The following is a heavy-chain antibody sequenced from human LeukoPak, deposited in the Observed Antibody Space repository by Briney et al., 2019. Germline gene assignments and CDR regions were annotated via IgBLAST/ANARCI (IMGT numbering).Heavy chain of an antibody. Sequence: SQTLSLTCTVSGGSISSGGYYWSWIRQHPGKGLEWIGYIYYSGSTYYNPSLKSRVTISVDTSKNQFSLKLSSVTAADTAVYYCARGKRPSGSYPPKRNTRAYYFDYWGQGTLVTVSS. CDR1: GGSISSGGYY. V-gene: IGHV4-31*03. D-gene: IGHD1-26*01. CDR2: IYYSGST. CDR3: ARGKRPSGSYPPKRNTRAYYFDY. J-gene: IGHJ4*02.